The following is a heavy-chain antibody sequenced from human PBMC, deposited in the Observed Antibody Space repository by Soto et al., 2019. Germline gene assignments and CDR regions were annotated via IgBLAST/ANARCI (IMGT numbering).Heavy chain of an antibody. J-gene: IGHJ4*02. CDR2: INPNSGGT. D-gene: IGHD5-12*01. CDR1: GYTFTVHY. CDR3: ASGGYGGYYFDY. V-gene: IGHV1-2*04. Sequence: VKVPGKASGYTFTVHYMHWVRQAPGQGLEWMGWINPNSGGTNYAQKFQGWVTMTRDTSISTAYMELSRLRSDDTAVYYCASGGYGGYYFDYWGQGTLVTVSS.